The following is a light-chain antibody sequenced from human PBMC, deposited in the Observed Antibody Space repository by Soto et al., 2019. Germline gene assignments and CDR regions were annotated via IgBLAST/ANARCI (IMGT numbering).Light chain of an antibody. Sequence: QSVLTQPASVSGSPGQAITISCTGTSSDVGGYNYVSWYQQHPGKAPRLMIYEVTNRPPGVSDRFSGSKSGNTASLTISGLQAEDEAYYYCSSYTSSSTWVFGGGTTLTVL. CDR1: SSDVGGYNY. CDR3: SSYTSSSTWV. CDR2: EVT. V-gene: IGLV2-14*01. J-gene: IGLJ3*02.